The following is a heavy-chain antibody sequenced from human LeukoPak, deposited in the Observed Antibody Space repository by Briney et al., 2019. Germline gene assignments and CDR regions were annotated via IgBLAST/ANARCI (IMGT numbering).Heavy chain of an antibody. CDR3: AKDKFDGSGSYYFDY. CDR1: GFTFDDYA. D-gene: IGHD3-10*01. J-gene: IGHJ4*02. V-gene: IGHV3-43D*03. CDR2: ISWDGGRT. Sequence: PGGSLRPSXAASGFTFDDYAMHWVRQAPGKGLEWVSLISWDGGRTYYADSVKGRFTIARDNRKNSLYLQMNSLRAEDTALYYCAKDKFDGSGSYYFDYWGQGTLVTVSS.